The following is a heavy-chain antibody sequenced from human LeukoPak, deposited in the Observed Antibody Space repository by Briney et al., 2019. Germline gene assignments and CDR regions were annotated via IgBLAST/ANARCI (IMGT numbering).Heavy chain of an antibody. CDR3: ARSGKGFDP. V-gene: IGHV1-18*01. J-gene: IGHJ5*02. CDR1: GYTFTSYG. Sequence: ASVKVSCKASGYTFTSYGISWVRQAPGQGLEWMGWISAYNGNTNYAQKLQGRVTITRNTSISTAYMELSSLRSEDTAVYYCARSGKGFDPWGQGTLVTVSS. CDR2: ISAYNGNT.